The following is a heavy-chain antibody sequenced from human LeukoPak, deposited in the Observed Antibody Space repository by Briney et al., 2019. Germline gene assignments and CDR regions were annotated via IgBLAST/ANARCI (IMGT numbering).Heavy chain of an antibody. CDR3: ARGTEMATINYNWFDP. V-gene: IGHV3-21*01. D-gene: IGHD5-24*01. CDR1: GFTFSSYS. Sequence: GGSLRLSCAASGFTFSSYSMNWVRQAPGKGLEWVSSIISSSSYIYYADSVKGRFTISRDNAKNSLYLQMNSLRAEDTAVYYCARGTEMATINYNWFDPWGQGTLVTVSS. J-gene: IGHJ5*02. CDR2: IISSSSYI.